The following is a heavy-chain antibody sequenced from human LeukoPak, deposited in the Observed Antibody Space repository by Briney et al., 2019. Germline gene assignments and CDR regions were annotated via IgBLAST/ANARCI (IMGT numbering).Heavy chain of an antibody. CDR1: GFTFSSYG. V-gene: IGHV3-23*01. D-gene: IGHD4-23*01. CDR3: AKDHGGKDVFDY. Sequence: GGPLRLSCAASGFTFSSYGMSWVRQAPGKGLEWVSAISGSGGSTYYADSVKGRFTISRDNSKNTLYLQMNSLRAEDTAVYYCAKDHGGKDVFDYWGQGTLVTVSS. J-gene: IGHJ4*02. CDR2: ISGSGGST.